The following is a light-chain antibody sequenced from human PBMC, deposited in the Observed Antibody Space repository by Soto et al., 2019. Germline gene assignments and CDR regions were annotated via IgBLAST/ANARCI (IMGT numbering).Light chain of an antibody. CDR3: QQYGSSFTWT. CDR1: QSVSSSY. V-gene: IGKV3-20*01. CDR2: GAS. J-gene: IGKJ1*01. Sequence: EIVFTQSPGTLSLSPGERATLSCRASQSVSSSYLAWYQQKPGQAPRLLIYGASSRANGIPDRFSGSGSGTDFTLTISRLEPEDFAVYDCQQYGSSFTWTFGQGTKVDIK.